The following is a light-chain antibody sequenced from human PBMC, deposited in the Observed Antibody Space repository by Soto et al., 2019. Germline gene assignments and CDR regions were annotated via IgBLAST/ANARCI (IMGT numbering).Light chain of an antibody. CDR1: QSISYN. Sequence: EIVLTQSPATLSLSPEERATLSCRASQSISYNLAWYQQKPGQAPRLLIYDASNRATGVPARFSGSGSGTDFTLSISSLEPEDFAVYYCQQRGDWPLYTFGQGSRLEIK. CDR2: DAS. CDR3: QQRGDWPLYT. J-gene: IGKJ2*01. V-gene: IGKV3-11*01.